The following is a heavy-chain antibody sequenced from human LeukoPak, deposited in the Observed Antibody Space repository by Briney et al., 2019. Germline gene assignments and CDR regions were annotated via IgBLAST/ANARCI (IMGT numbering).Heavy chain of an antibody. J-gene: IGHJ6*02. CDR3: ARDHRYGMDV. Sequence: QTLTLTCAISGDSVSSNSAAWNWIRQSPSRGLEWLGRTYYRSKWYHDYAGSVKSRIIVNPDTSKNHFSLQLNSVTPEDTAVYYCARDHRYGMDVWGQGTTVTVSS. V-gene: IGHV6-1*01. CDR1: GDSVSSNSAA. CDR2: TYYRSKWYH.